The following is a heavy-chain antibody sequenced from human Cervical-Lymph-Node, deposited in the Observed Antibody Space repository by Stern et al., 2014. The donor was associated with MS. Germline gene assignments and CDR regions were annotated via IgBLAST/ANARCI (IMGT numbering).Heavy chain of an antibody. D-gene: IGHD5-24*01. V-gene: IGHV4-30-4*01. CDR1: GGSISSAEYY. CDR3: SRDADGYSLVFGY. CDR2: IHNSGTT. Sequence: VQLQESGPGLVKPSQTLSLTCAVTGGSISSAEYYWSWIRQSPGKGLAWLGDIHNSGTTYYNPSLKSRVTISVDTSKNQFSLKLRSVTAADTAVYYCSRDADGYSLVFGYWGRGTLVTVSS. J-gene: IGHJ4*02.